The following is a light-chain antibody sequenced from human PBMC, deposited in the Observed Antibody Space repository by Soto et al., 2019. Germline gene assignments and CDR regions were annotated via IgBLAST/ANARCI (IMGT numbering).Light chain of an antibody. CDR2: KAS. J-gene: IGKJ4*01. V-gene: IGKV1-5*03. CDR3: QQYHIYALT. Sequence: DIQMTQSPSTLSASVGDRVTITCRASQSINSCLAWYQQKPGKAPKLLIYKASYLETGVPSRFSGSGSGTEFTLTISSLQPDDFTTYYCQQYHIYALTFGGGTKVEIK. CDR1: QSINSC.